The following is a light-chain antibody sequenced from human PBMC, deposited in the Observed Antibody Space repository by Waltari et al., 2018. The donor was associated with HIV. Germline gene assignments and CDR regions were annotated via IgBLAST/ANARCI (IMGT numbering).Light chain of an antibody. CDR1: QNVLYSSNNNNF. Sequence: IVMTQSPDSLAVSRGQRSTINCTSSQNVLYSSNNNNFLARYQHKALQPPKLLIYWASTRESVVPDRFSGAGSGGDFTLTINSLKAKDVAVYYCKQDYSNPSTFGQGTKVEMK. CDR3: KQDYSNPST. V-gene: IGKV4-1*01. J-gene: IGKJ1*01. CDR2: WAS.